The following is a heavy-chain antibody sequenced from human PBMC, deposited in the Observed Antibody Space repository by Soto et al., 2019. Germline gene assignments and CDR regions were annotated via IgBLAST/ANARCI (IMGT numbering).Heavy chain of an antibody. V-gene: IGHV3-74*01. Sequence: PGGSLRLSCAASGFTFSSYAMSWVRQAPGKGLVWVSRINSDGSSTSYADSVKGRFTISRDNAKNTLYLQMNSLRAEDTAVYYCALRYCTNGVCYPPDDAFDIWGQGTMVTVSS. D-gene: IGHD2-8*01. CDR3: ALRYCTNGVCYPPDDAFDI. CDR1: GFTFSSYA. CDR2: INSDGSST. J-gene: IGHJ3*02.